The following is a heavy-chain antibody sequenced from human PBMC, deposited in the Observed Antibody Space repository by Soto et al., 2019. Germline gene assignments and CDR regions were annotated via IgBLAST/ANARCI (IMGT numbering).Heavy chain of an antibody. D-gene: IGHD3-10*02. V-gene: IGHV3-48*01. J-gene: IGHJ4*02. Sequence: EVQLVESGGGLVPPGGSLRLSCAASGFTFSTYSMNWVRQAPGKGLEWVSFISSTGETTYYADSVKGRLTISRDNAKNSLFLQMNSLAAADMAVYYCARDVRLPDYWGQGTLVTVSS. CDR2: ISSTGETT. CDR3: ARDVRLPDY. CDR1: GFTFSTYS.